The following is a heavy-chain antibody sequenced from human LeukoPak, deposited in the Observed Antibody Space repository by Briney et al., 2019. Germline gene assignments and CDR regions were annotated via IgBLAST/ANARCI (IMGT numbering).Heavy chain of an antibody. CDR3: ARDSSSVVVVSPPDY. V-gene: IGHV3-33*01. Sequence: GGSLRLSCAASGFTFSSYGMHWVRQAPGKGLEWVAVIWYDGSNKYYADSVKGRFTISRDNSKNTLYLQMNSLRAEDTAVYYCARDSSSVVVVSPPDYWGQGTLVTVSS. CDR2: IWYDGSNK. CDR1: GFTFSSYG. J-gene: IGHJ4*02. D-gene: IGHD2-15*01.